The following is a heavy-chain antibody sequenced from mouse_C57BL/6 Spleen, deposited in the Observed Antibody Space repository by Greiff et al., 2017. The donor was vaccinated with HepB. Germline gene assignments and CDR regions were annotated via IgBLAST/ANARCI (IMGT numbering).Heavy chain of an antibody. J-gene: IGHJ4*01. CDR3: ARGGLGRGYAMDY. Sequence: QVQLQQSGAELARPGASVKLSCKASGYTFTSYGISWVKQRTGQGLEWIGEIYPSSGNTYYSEKFKGKATLTADKSSSTAYMELRSLTSEDSAVYFCARGGLGRGYAMDYWGQGTSVTVSS. CDR1: GYTFTSYG. CDR2: IYPSSGNT. D-gene: IGHD4-1*01. V-gene: IGHV1-81*01.